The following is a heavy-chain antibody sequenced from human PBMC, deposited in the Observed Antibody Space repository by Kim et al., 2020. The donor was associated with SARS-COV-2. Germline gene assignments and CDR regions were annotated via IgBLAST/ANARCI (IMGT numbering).Heavy chain of an antibody. J-gene: IGHJ5*02. V-gene: IGHV3-9*01. D-gene: IGHD4-17*01. CDR3: AKDTQSTVTTGWFDP. Sequence: DSVKGRFTISRDNAKNSLYLQMNSLRAEDTALYYCAKDTQSTVTTGWFDPWGQGTLVTVSS.